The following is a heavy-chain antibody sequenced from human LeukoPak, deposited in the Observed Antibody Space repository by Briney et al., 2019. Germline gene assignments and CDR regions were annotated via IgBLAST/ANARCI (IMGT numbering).Heavy chain of an antibody. CDR3: GTDPRSMVPDY. V-gene: IGHV3-21*01. CDR1: GFTFSSYS. CDR2: ISSSSSYI. Sequence: GGSLRLSCAASGFTFSSYSMTWVRQAPGKGLEWVSSISSSSSYIYYADSVKGRFTISRDNAKNSLYLQMNSLRAEDTAVYYCGTDPRSMVPDYWGQGTLVTVSS. D-gene: IGHD3-10*01. J-gene: IGHJ4*02.